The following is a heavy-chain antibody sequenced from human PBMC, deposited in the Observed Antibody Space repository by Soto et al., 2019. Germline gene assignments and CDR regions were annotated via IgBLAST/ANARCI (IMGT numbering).Heavy chain of an antibody. V-gene: IGHV3-23*01. CDR3: ARDLSPGPLGIDEYGMDV. CDR2: ISGSGSTT. D-gene: IGHD1-26*01. J-gene: IGHJ6*02. Sequence: GGSLRLSCAASGVTFSSYAMSLVRQATGKGLEWVSGISGSGSTTYYADSVKGRFTISRDNSKNTLYLQMNSLRAEDTAVYYCARDLSPGPLGIDEYGMDVWGQGTTVTVSS. CDR1: GVTFSSYA.